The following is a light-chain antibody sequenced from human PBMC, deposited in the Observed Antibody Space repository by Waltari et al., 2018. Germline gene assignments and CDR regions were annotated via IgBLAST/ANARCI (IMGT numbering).Light chain of an antibody. J-gene: IGKJ1*01. V-gene: IGKV1-5*01. CDR2: EAS. CDR1: QNINNW. Sequence: DIQMTQSPSTLSASVGDRVTITCRASQNINNWLAWYQQTPGRAPRLLIYEASSLESGVPSRFRGSGSATLFTLTITSLQPDDVALYYCQQYKTFSRTFGQGTQVEIK. CDR3: QQYKTFSRT.